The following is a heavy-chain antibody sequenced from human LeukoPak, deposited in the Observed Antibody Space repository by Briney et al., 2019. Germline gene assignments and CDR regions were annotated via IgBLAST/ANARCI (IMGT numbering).Heavy chain of an antibody. CDR3: ARYTVTLSDDAFDI. CDR2: IYWNDDK. Sequence: ESGPTLVNPTQTLTLTCTFSGFSLRTSGVGVGWIRQPPGKALEWLALIYWNDDKRYSPSLKSRLTITKDTSKNQVVLTMTNMDPVDTATYYCARYTVTLSDDAFDIWGQGTMVTVSS. V-gene: IGHV2-5*01. CDR1: GFSLRTSGVG. J-gene: IGHJ3*02. D-gene: IGHD4-17*01.